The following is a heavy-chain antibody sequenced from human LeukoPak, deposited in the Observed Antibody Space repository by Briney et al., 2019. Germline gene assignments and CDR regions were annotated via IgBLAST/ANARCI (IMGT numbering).Heavy chain of an antibody. V-gene: IGHV3-9*01. J-gene: IGHJ4*02. CDR3: AREGGTGGYFDY. CDR1: GFTFDDYA. D-gene: IGHD2-15*01. Sequence: HPGGSLRLSCAASGFTFDDYAMHWVRQAPGKGLEWVSGISWNSGSIGYADSVKGRFTISRDNAKNSLYLQMNSLRAEDTAVYYCAREGGTGGYFDYWGQGTLVTVSS. CDR2: ISWNSGSI.